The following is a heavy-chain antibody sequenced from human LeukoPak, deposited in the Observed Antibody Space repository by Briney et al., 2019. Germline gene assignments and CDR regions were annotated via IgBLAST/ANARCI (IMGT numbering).Heavy chain of an antibody. V-gene: IGHV3-11*04. CDR2: VSGSGSPI. J-gene: IGHJ3*02. Sequence: GGSLRLSCAAFGFTFSDYYMTWIRQAPGKGLEWVSYVSGSGSPIYYADSVKGRFTISRDNAKNTLYLQMNSLRAEDTAVYYCARVVAVAGLGAFDIWGQGTMVTVSS. D-gene: IGHD6-19*01. CDR3: ARVVAVAGLGAFDI. CDR1: GFTFSDYY.